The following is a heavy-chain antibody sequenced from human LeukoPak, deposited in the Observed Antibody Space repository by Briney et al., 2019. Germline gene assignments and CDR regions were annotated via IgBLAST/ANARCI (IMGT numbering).Heavy chain of an antibody. J-gene: IGHJ4*02. D-gene: IGHD5-18*01. CDR3: ASNTAMEYYFDY. CDR2: IIPILGIA. Sequence: SVKVSCKASGGTFSSYAISWVRQAPGQGLEWMGRIIPILGIANYALKFQGRVTITADKSTSTAYMELSSLRSEDTAVYYCASNTAMEYYFDYWGQGTLVTVSS. CDR1: GGTFSSYA. V-gene: IGHV1-69*04.